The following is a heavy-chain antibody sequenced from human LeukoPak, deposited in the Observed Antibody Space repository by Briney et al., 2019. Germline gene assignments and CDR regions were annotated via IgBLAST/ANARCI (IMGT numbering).Heavy chain of an antibody. CDR1: GFTFDDYT. CDR3: AKGGPDDAFDI. J-gene: IGHJ3*02. V-gene: IGHV3-43*01. CDR2: ISWDGGST. Sequence: GGSLRLSCAASGFTFDDYTMHWVRQAPGKGLERVSLISWDGGSTYYADSVKGRFTIPRDNSKNSLYLQMNSLRTEDTALYYCAKGGPDDAFDIWGQGTMVTVSS. D-gene: IGHD3-10*01.